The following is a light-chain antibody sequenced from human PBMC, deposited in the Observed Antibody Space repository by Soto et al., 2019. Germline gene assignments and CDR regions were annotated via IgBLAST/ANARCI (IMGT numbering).Light chain of an antibody. J-gene: IGLJ1*01. V-gene: IGLV2-14*01. CDR2: QVT. CDR3: TSYSSTNTFYV. CDR1: GSNIGTGYD. Sequence: QSVLTQPPSLSGAPGQRVTISCTGGGSNIGTGYDVSWYQHHPGKAPKLMIYQVTNRPSGVSHRFSGSKSGNTASLTISGLQADDEADYYCTSYSSTNTFYVFGAGTKVTVL.